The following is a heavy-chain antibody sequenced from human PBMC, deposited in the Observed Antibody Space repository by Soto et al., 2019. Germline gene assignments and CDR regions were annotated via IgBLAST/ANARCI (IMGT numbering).Heavy chain of an antibody. J-gene: IGHJ4*02. CDR3: AKKVEMATTIFDY. D-gene: IGHD5-12*01. Sequence: GGSLRLSCAASGFTVSSNYMSWVRQAPGKGLEWVSVIYSGGSTYYADSVKGRFTISRDNSKNTLYLQMNSLRAEDTAVYYCAKKVEMATTIFDYWGQVSLVTVSS. CDR1: GFTVSSNY. CDR2: IYSGGST. V-gene: IGHV3-53*01.